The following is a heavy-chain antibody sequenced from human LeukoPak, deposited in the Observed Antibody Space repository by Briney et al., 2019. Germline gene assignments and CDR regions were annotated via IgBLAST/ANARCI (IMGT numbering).Heavy chain of an antibody. Sequence: SETLSLTCTVSGGSISSSSYYWGWIRQPPGKELEWIGSIYYSGSTYYNPSLKSRVTISVDTSKNHFSLKLSSVTAADTAVYYCARHDGYSNYYWFDPWGQGTLVTVSS. V-gene: IGHV4-39*01. J-gene: IGHJ5*02. CDR1: GGSISSSSYY. CDR3: ARHDGYSNYYWFDP. CDR2: IYYSGST. D-gene: IGHD4-11*01.